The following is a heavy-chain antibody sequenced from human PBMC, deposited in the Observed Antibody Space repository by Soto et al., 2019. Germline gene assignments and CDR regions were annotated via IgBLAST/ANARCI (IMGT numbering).Heavy chain of an antibody. CDR1: GFIFSNHA. D-gene: IGHD3-3*02. Sequence: QEQLVVSGGGVVQSGRSLRLSCAASGFIFSNHAMHWARQSPGKGLEWVALISDDGSNKEYADSMKGRFTISRDNARNKRYLQMITLRPEDTALYFCARHLSHLKSGWFDPWGTGTLVTVSS. J-gene: IGHJ5*02. CDR2: ISDDGSNK. V-gene: IGHV3-30-3*01. CDR3: ARHLSHLKSGWFDP.